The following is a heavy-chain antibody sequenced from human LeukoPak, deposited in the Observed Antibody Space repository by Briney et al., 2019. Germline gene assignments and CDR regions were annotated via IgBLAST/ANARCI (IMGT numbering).Heavy chain of an antibody. CDR1: GFTFSNAW. CDR2: IKSKTDGGTT. CDR3: TTDSYSSSSGGP. J-gene: IGHJ5*02. D-gene: IGHD6-13*01. V-gene: IGHV3-15*01. Sequence: PGGSLRLSCAASGFTFSNAWMSWVRQAPGKGLEWIGRIKSKTDGGTTDYAAPVKGRFTISRDDSKNTLYLQMNSLKTEDTAVYYCTTDSYSSSSGGPWGQGTLVTVSS.